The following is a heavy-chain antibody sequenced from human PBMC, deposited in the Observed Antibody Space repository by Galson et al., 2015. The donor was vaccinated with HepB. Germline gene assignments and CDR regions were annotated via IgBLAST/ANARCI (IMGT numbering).Heavy chain of an antibody. CDR1: GFTFNDYY. Sequence: SLRLSCAASGFTFNDYYMSWIRQAPGKGLEWVSYISSSGSTIYYADSVKGRFTISRDNAKNSLYLQMNSLRAEDTAVYYCARDRGYCSSTSCHNWFDPWGQGTLVTVSS. D-gene: IGHD2-2*01. CDR3: ARDRGYCSSTSCHNWFDP. J-gene: IGHJ5*02. V-gene: IGHV3-11*04. CDR2: ISSSGSTI.